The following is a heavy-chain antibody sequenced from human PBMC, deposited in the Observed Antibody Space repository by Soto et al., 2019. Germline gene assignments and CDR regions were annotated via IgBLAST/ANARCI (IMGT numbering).Heavy chain of an antibody. D-gene: IGHD3-3*01. V-gene: IGHV1-18*04. J-gene: IGHJ6*02. Sequence: VASVKVSCKASGYTFTSYGISWVRQAPGQGLEWMGWISAYNGNTNYAQKLQGRVTMTTDTSTSTAYMELRSLRSDDTAVYYCARSYYDFSSGYYTGYYYGMDVWGQGTTVTVSS. CDR2: ISAYNGNT. CDR1: GYTFTSYG. CDR3: ARSYYDFSSGYYTGYYYGMDV.